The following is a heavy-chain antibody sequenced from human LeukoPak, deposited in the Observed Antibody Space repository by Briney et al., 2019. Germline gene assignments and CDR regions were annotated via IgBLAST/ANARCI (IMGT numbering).Heavy chain of an antibody. D-gene: IGHD1-26*01. CDR3: ARDSGSYLPLGY. V-gene: IGHV1-46*01. CDR2: INPSGGST. Sequence: ASVKVSCKASGYTFTSYYMHWVRQAPGQGLEWMGIINPSGGSTSCAQKFQGRVTMTRDTSTSTVYMELSSLRSEDTAVYYCARDSGSYLPLGYWGQGTLVTVSS. CDR1: GYTFTSYY. J-gene: IGHJ4*02.